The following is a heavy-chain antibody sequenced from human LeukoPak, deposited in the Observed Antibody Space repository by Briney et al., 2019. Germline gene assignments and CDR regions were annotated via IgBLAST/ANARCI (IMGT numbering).Heavy chain of an antibody. Sequence: GGTLRLSCAASGFTVSSYGMTWVRQAPGKGLEWVSSFSGTDGGTYYADSVKGRFTISRDNSKNTLYLQINSLRAEDTAVYYCARGESYYYDSRGYNYWGQGTLVTVSS. CDR3: ARGESYYYDSRGYNY. V-gene: IGHV3-23*01. J-gene: IGHJ4*02. D-gene: IGHD3-22*01. CDR2: FSGTDGGT. CDR1: GFTVSSYG.